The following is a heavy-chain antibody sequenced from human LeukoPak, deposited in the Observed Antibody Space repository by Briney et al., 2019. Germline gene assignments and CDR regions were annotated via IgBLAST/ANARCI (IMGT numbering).Heavy chain of an antibody. CDR3: AIGGYSSSWEKFDY. Sequence: ASVKVSCKVSGYTLTELSMHWVRQAPGKGLEWMGGFDPEDGETIYAQKFQGRVTMTEDTSTDTAYMELSSLRSDDTAVYYCAIGGYSSSWEKFDYWGQGTLVTVSS. CDR2: FDPEDGET. CDR1: GYTLTELS. J-gene: IGHJ4*02. D-gene: IGHD6-13*01. V-gene: IGHV1-24*01.